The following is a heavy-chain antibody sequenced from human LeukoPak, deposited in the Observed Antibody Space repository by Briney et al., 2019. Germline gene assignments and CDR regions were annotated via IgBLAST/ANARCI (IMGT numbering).Heavy chain of an antibody. Sequence: GGSLRLSCAASGFTFSSYEMNWVRQAPGKGLEWVSYISSSGSTIYYADSVKGRFTISRDNAKNSLYLQMNSLRAEDTAVYYCARDGTAMHTNNFDYWGQGTLVTVSS. CDR1: GFTFSSYE. J-gene: IGHJ4*02. D-gene: IGHD5-18*01. CDR3: ARDGTAMHTNNFDY. CDR2: ISSSGSTI. V-gene: IGHV3-48*03.